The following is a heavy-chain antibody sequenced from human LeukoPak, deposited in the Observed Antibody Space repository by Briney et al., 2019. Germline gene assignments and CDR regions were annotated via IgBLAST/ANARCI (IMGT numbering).Heavy chain of an antibody. D-gene: IGHD1-14*01. CDR2: IKEDGSEK. J-gene: IGHJ3*02. CDR3: AREGRGEPTTGAFDI. CDR1: GFTFTDYW. Sequence: PGGSLRLSCAASGFTFTDYWMHWVRQAPGKGLEWVANIKEDGSEKYYVDSVKGRFTISRDNAENSLYLQMNSLRVEDTAVYYCAREGRGEPTTGAFDIWGQGTMVTVSS. V-gene: IGHV3-7*01.